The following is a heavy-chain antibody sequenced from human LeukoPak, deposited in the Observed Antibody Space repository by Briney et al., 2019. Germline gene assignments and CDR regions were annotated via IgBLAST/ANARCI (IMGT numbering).Heavy chain of an antibody. CDR1: GYTLTELS. Sequence: SVKVSCKVSGYTLTELSMHWVRQAPGKGLEWMGGFDPEDGETIYAQKFQGRVTMTEDTSTDTAHMELSSLRSEDTAVYYCATADFWSGYSVGYFDYWGQGTLVTVSS. CDR3: ATADFWSGYSVGYFDY. J-gene: IGHJ4*02. D-gene: IGHD3-3*01. CDR2: FDPEDGET. V-gene: IGHV1-24*01.